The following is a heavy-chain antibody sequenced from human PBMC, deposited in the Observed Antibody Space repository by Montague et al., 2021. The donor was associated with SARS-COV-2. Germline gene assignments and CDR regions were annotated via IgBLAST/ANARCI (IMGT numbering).Heavy chain of an antibody. CDR2: IWYDGSNE. Sequence: SLRLSCAASGITFSSYAMHWVRQAPGKGLEWVAHIWYDGSNENYVDSVKGRFTTSRDNFKNTLYLQMNSLRAEDTAIYYCARGSVGGYYFDYWGQGTLVTVSS. CDR3: ARGSVGGYYFDY. J-gene: IGHJ4*02. CDR1: GITFSSYA. V-gene: IGHV3-33*08. D-gene: IGHD1-26*01.